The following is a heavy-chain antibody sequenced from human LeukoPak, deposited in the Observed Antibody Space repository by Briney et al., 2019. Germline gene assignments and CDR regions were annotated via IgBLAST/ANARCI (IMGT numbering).Heavy chain of an antibody. V-gene: IGHV3-7*02. Sequence: GGSLRLSCAASGFTFSSNWMSWVRQAPGKGLEWVANIKEDGSAKYYVDSVKGRFTISRDNANNSLFLQMNSLRAEDTAVYYCAVAATGRGGIDYWGQGTQVTVSS. CDR1: GFTFSSNW. CDR3: AVAATGRGGIDY. CDR2: IKEDGSAK. J-gene: IGHJ4*02. D-gene: IGHD1-26*01.